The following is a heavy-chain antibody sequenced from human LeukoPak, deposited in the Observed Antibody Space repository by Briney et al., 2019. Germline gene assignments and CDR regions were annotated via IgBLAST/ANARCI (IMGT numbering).Heavy chain of an antibody. D-gene: IGHD3-10*01. CDR1: GFTFSSYA. J-gene: IGHJ4*02. CDR3: ARDREGLWFGELLLRGFDH. CDR2: ISYDGSNK. Sequence: GGSLRLSCAASGFTFSSYAMHWVHQAPGKGLEWVAVISYDGSNKYYADSVKGRFTISRDNSKNTLYLQMNSLRAEDTAVYYCARDREGLWFGELLLRGFDHWGQGTLVTVSS. V-gene: IGHV3-30-3*01.